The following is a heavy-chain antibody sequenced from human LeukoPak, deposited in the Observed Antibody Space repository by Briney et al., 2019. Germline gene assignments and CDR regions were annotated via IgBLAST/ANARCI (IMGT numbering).Heavy chain of an antibody. CDR1: GFTFNSFG. CDR3: AKSLGVGGYTRYKGFDQ. V-gene: IGHV3-23*01. J-gene: IGHJ4*02. CDR2: ISGSDGSS. D-gene: IGHD3-16*02. Sequence: PGGSLRLSCAASGFTFNSFGMNWVRQAPGTGLEWASSISGSDGSSHYADFVKGRFTISRDNSKNTLHLQMSSLRAEDTAVYYCAKSLGVGGYTRYKGFDQWGQGTPVTVSS.